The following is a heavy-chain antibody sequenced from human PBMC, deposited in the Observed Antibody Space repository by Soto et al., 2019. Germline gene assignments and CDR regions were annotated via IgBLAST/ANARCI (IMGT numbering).Heavy chain of an antibody. CDR3: ANWGYGEPPFDY. CDR1: GFTFSSYS. Sequence: PGGSLRLSCAASGFTFSSYSMNWVRQAPGKGLEWVSSISSSSSYIYYADSVKGRFTISRDNAKNSLYLQMNSLRAEDTAVYYCANWGYGEPPFDYWGQGTLVTVSS. CDR2: ISSSSSYI. J-gene: IGHJ4*02. V-gene: IGHV3-21*01. D-gene: IGHD4-17*01.